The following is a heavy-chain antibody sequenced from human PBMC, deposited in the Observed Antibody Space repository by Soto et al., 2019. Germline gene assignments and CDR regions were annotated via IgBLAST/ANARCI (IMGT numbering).Heavy chain of an antibody. CDR2: IYYSGRT. CDR1: GGSINNYY. D-gene: IGHD3-22*01. J-gene: IGHJ5*02. V-gene: IGHV4-59*08. CDR3: ARDFFDSSDYTTNWFDP. Sequence: SETLSLTCTVSGGSINNYYWSWIRQPPGKGLEWIGYIYYSGRTSYNPSLKSRVTISVDTSKNQFSLKLSSVTAADAALYYCARDFFDSSDYTTNWFDPWGQGTLVTVSS.